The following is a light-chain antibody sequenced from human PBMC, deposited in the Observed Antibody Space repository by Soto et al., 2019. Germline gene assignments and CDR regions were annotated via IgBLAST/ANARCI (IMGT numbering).Light chain of an antibody. CDR2: TAS. CDR1: QGISND. Sequence: DIQMTQSPSSLSASVGDRVTITCRASQGISNDLAWFQQKPGKAPKTLIHTASTLQTGAPSKVSGSGSGTDFTLIISSLQPEDFATNFCQQYNSYPRTIGQGTRLEI. V-gene: IGKV1-16*02. CDR3: QQYNSYPRT. J-gene: IGKJ2*01.